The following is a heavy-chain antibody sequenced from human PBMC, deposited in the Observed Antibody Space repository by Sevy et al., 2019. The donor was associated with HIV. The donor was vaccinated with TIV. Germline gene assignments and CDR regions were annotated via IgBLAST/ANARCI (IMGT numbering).Heavy chain of an antibody. CDR1: GGTFSSYA. CDR2: IIPIFGTA. CDR3: ARDSSGSGSFDY. V-gene: IGHV1-69*13. J-gene: IGHJ4*02. Sequence: ASVKVSCKASGGTFSSYAISWVRQAPGQGLEWMGGIIPIFGTANYAQKFQGRVMITADESTSTAYMELSSLRSEDTAVYYCARDSSGSGSFDYWGQGTLVTVSS. D-gene: IGHD3-10*01.